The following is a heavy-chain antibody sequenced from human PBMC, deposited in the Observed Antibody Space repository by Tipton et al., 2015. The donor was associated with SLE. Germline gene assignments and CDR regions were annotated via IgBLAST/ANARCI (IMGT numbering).Heavy chain of an antibody. Sequence: TLSLTCTVSGGSISSYYWSWIRQPPGKGLEWIGYIYYSGATYYNPSLKSRVTISVDTSKNQFSLKLSSVTAADTAVYYCARETGAEVYDPWGQGTLVTVSS. CDR1: GGSISSYY. CDR2: IYYSGAT. V-gene: IGHV4-59*12. D-gene: IGHD7-27*01. J-gene: IGHJ5*02. CDR3: ARETGAEVYDP.